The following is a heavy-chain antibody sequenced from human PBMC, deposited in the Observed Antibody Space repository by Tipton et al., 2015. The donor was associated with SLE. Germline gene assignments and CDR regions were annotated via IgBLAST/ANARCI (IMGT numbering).Heavy chain of an antibody. V-gene: IGHV4-61*02. D-gene: IGHD6-6*01. Sequence: TLSLTCTVSGGSISRGIYYWGWIRQPAGKGLEWIGRIYTSGSTNYNPSLKSRVTISVDTSKNQFSLKLSSVTAADTAVYYCACQYSSSYNWFDSWGQGTLVTVSS. CDR1: GGSISRGIYY. J-gene: IGHJ5*01. CDR2: IYTSGST. CDR3: ACQYSSSYNWFDS.